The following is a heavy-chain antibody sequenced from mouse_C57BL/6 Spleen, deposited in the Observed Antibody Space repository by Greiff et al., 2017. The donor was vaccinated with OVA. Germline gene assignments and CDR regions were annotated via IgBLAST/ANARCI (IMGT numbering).Heavy chain of an antibody. Sequence: VQLQQPGAELVKPGASVKMSCKASGYTFTSYWITWVKQRPGQGLEWIGDIYPGSGSTNYNEKFKSKATLTVDTSSSTAYMQLSSLISEDSAVYYCARFRTTVAWYFDVWGTGTTVTVSS. J-gene: IGHJ1*03. D-gene: IGHD1-1*01. CDR2: IYPGSGST. V-gene: IGHV1-55*01. CDR1: GYTFTSYW. CDR3: ARFRTTVAWYFDV.